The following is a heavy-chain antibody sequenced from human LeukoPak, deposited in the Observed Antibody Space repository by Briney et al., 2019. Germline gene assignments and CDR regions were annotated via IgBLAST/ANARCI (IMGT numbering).Heavy chain of an antibody. Sequence: QPGRSLRLSCAASGFRFSNFAMSWVRQAPGKGLEWVSLIIGSSGDTLYADSVKGRFTISRDISKNRLYLQMNSLRAEDTALYYCARGAYDYIEMGYFDDWGQGTLVTVSS. V-gene: IGHV3-23*01. CDR2: IIGSSGDT. CDR3: ARGAYDYIEMGYFDD. CDR1: GFRFSNFA. J-gene: IGHJ4*02. D-gene: IGHD5-12*01.